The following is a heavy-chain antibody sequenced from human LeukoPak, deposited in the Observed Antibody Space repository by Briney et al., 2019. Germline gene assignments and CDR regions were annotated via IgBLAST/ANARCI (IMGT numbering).Heavy chain of an antibody. CDR1: GFTFSSCS. J-gene: IGHJ3*02. CDR3: ARDGSSWRDDAFDI. V-gene: IGHV3-21*01. D-gene: IGHD6-13*01. Sequence: GGSLRLSCAASGFTFSSCSMNWVRQAPGKGLEWVSSISSSSSYIYYADSVKGRFTISRDNAKNSLYLQMNSLRAEDTAVYYCARDGSSWRDDAFDIWGQGTMVTVSS. CDR2: ISSSSSYI.